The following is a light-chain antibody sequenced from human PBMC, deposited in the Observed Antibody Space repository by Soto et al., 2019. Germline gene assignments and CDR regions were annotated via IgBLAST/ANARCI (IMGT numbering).Light chain of an antibody. CDR3: SSYTSSSTVV. CDR2: EVT. Sequence: QSALTQPASVSGSLGPSITISLAGTSSDVGGYNYVSWYQQHPGKAPQLMIYEVTNRPSGVSNRFSGSKSGNTASLTISGLQAEDEADYYCSSYTSSSTVVFGGGTQLTVL. J-gene: IGLJ3*02. V-gene: IGLV2-14*01. CDR1: SSDVGGYNY.